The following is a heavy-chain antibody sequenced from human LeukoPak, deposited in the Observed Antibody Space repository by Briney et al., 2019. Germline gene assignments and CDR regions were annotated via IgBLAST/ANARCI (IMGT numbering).Heavy chain of an antibody. CDR2: INHSGST. D-gene: IGHD6-13*01. V-gene: IGHV4-34*01. CDR3: ARARIAAAGKDYYYYYYMDV. J-gene: IGHJ6*03. Sequence: SETLSLTCAVYGGSFSGYYWSWIRQPPGKGLEWIGEINHSGSTNYNPSLKSRVTISVDTSKNQFSLKLSSVTAADTAVYYCARARIAAAGKDYYYYYYMDVWGKGTTVTISS. CDR1: GGSFSGYY.